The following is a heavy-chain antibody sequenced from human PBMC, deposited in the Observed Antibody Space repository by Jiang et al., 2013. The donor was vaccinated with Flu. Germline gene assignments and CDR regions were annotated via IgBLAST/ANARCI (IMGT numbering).Heavy chain of an antibody. CDR2: PLQWDH. Sequence: GLVKPSETLSLTCNVSGGSHPWLTTGVGSGLAPGRGLGVDWIYPLQWDHELQPSLKSRVTMSVDTSKDQYSLNLSSVTAADTAVYYCARLSNTLGAFDIWGQGTMVTVSS. V-gene: IGHV4-59*08. J-gene: IGHJ3*02. CDR3: ARLSNTLGAFDI. CDR1: GGSHPWLTT. D-gene: IGHD2-2*02.